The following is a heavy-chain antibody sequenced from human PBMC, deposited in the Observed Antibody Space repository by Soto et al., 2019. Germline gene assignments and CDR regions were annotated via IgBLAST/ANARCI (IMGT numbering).Heavy chain of an antibody. CDR3: ARGGDSRRGYYYYGMDV. V-gene: IGHV4-4*07. CDR2: IYTSGST. D-gene: IGHD5-18*01. J-gene: IGHJ6*02. CDR1: GGSISSYY. Sequence: PSETLSLTCTVSGGSISSYYWSWIRQPAGKGLEWIGRIYTSGSTNYNPSLKSRVTMSVDTSKNQFSLKLSSVTAADTAVYYCARGGDSRRGYYYYGMDVWGQGTTVTVS.